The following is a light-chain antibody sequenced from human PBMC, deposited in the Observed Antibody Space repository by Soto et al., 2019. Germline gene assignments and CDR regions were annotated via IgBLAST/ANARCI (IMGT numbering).Light chain of an antibody. Sequence: EIVLTQSPGTLSLSPGERATLSCRASQNVDSNYLAWYQQKPGQAPRIIIFGASGRATGIPDRFSGSGSVTDFTLTISRLEPEDFAVYYCQQYGSLSWTFGQGTKVDIK. J-gene: IGKJ1*01. CDR3: QQYGSLSWT. CDR1: QNVDSNY. V-gene: IGKV3-20*01. CDR2: GAS.